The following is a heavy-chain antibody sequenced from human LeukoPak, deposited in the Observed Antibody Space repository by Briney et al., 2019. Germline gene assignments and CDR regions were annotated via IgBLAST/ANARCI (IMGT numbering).Heavy chain of an antibody. D-gene: IGHD3-10*01. CDR2: ITAHNGNT. CDR3: AREPIVRGVITHAFDN. CDR1: GYTFTSYG. V-gene: IGHV1-18*01. J-gene: IGHJ4*02. Sequence: GASVKVSCQASGYTFTSYGISWLRQAPGQGLEWMGWITAHNGNTHYAQKFQSRVTMTADTSTNTAYMELRRLTSNDTAVYFCAREPIVRGVITHAFDNWGQGTLVTVSS.